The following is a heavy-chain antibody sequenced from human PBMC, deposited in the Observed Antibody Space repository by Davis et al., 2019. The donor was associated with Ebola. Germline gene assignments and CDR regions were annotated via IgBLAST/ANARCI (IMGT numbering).Heavy chain of an antibody. V-gene: IGHV3-49*03. CDR1: GFTFGDYA. J-gene: IGHJ4*02. CDR3: TREFYGEGY. Sequence: GESLKISCTASGFTFGDYAMSWFRQAPGKGLEWVGLIRSKAYGGTTEYAASVKGRFTISRDDSKSIAYLQMNSLKTEDTAVYYCTREFYGEGYWGQGTLVTVSS. CDR2: IRSKAYGGTT. D-gene: IGHD4-17*01.